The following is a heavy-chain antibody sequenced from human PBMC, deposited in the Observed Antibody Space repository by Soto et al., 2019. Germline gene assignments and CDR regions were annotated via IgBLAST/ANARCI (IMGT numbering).Heavy chain of an antibody. Sequence: VGSLRLSCAASGFTVSSNYMSCVRHAPGKGLEWVSVIYSGGSTYYADSVRGRFTISRDNSKNTLYLQMKSLRAADTAVYYCARDPTATRHGMQVWEQATTVTVS. D-gene: IGHD2-21*02. CDR1: GFTVSSNY. J-gene: IGHJ6*01. CDR2: IYSGGST. CDR3: ARDPTATRHGMQV. V-gene: IGHV3-53*01.